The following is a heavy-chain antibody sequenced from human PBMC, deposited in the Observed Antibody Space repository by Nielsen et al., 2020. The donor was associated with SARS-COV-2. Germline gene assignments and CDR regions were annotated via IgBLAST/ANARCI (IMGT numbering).Heavy chain of an antibody. D-gene: IGHD3-10*01. CDR3: ARLYGSGSYYGYYFDY. Sequence: SETLSLTCTVSGGSISNSDYSWSWIRQPPGKGLEWIGSIYYSGSTYYNPSLKSRVTISVDTSKNQFSLKLSSVTAADTAVYYCARLYGSGSYYGYYFDYWGQGTLVTVSS. CDR2: IYYSGST. J-gene: IGHJ4*02. V-gene: IGHV4-39*01. CDR1: GGSISNSDYS.